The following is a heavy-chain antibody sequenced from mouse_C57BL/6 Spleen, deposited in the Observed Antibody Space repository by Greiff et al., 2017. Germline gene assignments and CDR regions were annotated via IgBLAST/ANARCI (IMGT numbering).Heavy chain of an antibody. CDR2: IDPSDSET. CDR3: ALGHYGSSYPYYYAMDY. D-gene: IGHD1-1*01. V-gene: IGHV1-52*01. Sequence: QVQLQQPGAELVRPGSSVKLSCKASGYTFTSYWMHWVKQRPIQGLEWIGNIDPSDSETHYNQKFKDKATLTVDKSSSTAYMQLSSLTSEDSAVYYCALGHYGSSYPYYYAMDYWGQGTSVTVSS. CDR1: GYTFTSYW. J-gene: IGHJ4*01.